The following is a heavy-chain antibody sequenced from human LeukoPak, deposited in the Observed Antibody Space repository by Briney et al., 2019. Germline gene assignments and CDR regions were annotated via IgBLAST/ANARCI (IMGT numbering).Heavy chain of an antibody. V-gene: IGHV3-23*01. CDR1: GFTFSSYA. J-gene: IGHJ6*04. D-gene: IGHD3-10*01. CDR3: AKDLLWFGSMDV. Sequence: GGSLRLSCAASGFTFSSYAMSWVRQAPGKGLEWVSAISGSGGSTYYADSMKGRFTISRDNSKNTLYLQMNSLRAEDTAVYYCAKDLLWFGSMDVWGKGTTVTVSS. CDR2: ISGSGGST.